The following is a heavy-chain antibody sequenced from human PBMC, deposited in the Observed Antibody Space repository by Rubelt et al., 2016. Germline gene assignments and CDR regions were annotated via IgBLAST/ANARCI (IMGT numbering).Heavy chain of an antibody. V-gene: IGHV3-48*02. CDR1: GFTFSSYS. Sequence: EVQLVESGGGLVQPGGSLRLSCAASGFTFSSYSMNWVRQAPGKGLEWVSYISSSSSTIYYADSVKGRFTISGANAKNSLYLQMNSRRDEDTAVYYCARGIQLWLEGPLDVWGQGTTVTVSS. J-gene: IGHJ6*02. D-gene: IGHD5-18*01. CDR3: ARGIQLWLEGPLDV. CDR2: ISSSSSTI.